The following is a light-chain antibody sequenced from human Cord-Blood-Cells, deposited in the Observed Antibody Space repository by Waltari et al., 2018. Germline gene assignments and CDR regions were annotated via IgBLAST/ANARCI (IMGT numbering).Light chain of an antibody. CDR1: QSISSY. J-gene: IGKJ2*03. CDR3: QQSYSTPYS. Sequence: DIQMTQSPSSLSASVGDRVTITCRASQSISSYLNWYQQKPGKAPKLLIYAASSLQSWVPSRFSGSGSGTDFTLTSSSLQPEDFATYYCQQSYSTPYSFGQGTKLEIK. V-gene: IGKV1-39*01. CDR2: AAS.